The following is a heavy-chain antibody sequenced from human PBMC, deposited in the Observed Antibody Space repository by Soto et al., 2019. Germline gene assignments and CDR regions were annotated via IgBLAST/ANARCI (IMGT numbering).Heavy chain of an antibody. CDR2: IRSKSFGGTT. CDR3: TRRQYLDY. J-gene: IGHJ4*02. Sequence: PGGSRRLSCTASGFTFGEYAMSWFRQAPGKGLEWVGYIRSKSFGGTTEYAASVKGRFTISRDDSKSIAYLQMDSLETEDTSVYYCTRRQYLDYWGQGILVTVSS. CDR1: GFTFGEYA. V-gene: IGHV3-49*03.